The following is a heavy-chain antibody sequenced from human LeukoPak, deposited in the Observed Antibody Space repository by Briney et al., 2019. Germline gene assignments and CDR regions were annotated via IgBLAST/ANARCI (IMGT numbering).Heavy chain of an antibody. CDR2: ISGSGDTT. V-gene: IGHV3-23*01. Sequence: RGALGISWAASGFNFSRDAMDWVRQGPGKGLEWVSSISGSGDTTYYADSVRGRWTISRDNYKNTLYLQMNSLRAEDTAIYYCARYGPTTQHWGQGTQVSVS. J-gene: IGHJ1*01. D-gene: IGHD1-26*01. CDR3: ARYGPTTQH. CDR1: GFNFSRDA.